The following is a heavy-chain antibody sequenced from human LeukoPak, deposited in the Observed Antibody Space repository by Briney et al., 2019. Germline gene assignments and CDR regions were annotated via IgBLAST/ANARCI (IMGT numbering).Heavy chain of an antibody. Sequence: SETLSLTCIVSGGSISGYHWGWVRQPPGKGLEYISFIYYNGNTNYNPSLKSRVTMSVDTSKNQFSLKLSSVTAADTAVYYCARLGDCGHDCYSHDYWGQGTLVTVSS. V-gene: IGHV4-59*08. CDR2: IYYNGNT. CDR3: ARLGDCGHDCYSHDY. CDR1: GGSISGYH. J-gene: IGHJ4*02. D-gene: IGHD2-21*01.